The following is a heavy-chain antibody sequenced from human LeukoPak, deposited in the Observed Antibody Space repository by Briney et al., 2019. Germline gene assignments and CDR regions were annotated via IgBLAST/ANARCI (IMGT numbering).Heavy chain of an antibody. D-gene: IGHD4-11*01. V-gene: IGHV3-23*01. CDR1: GFTFSSYA. CDR2: ISGSGGST. CDR3: AKAGDYSNYYFDY. J-gene: IGHJ4*02. Sequence: PGGSLRLSCAASGFTFSSYAMSWVRQAPGRGLEWVSAISGSGGSTYYADSVKGRFTISRDNSKNTLYPQMNSLRAEDTAVYYCAKAGDYSNYYFDYWGQGTLVTVSS.